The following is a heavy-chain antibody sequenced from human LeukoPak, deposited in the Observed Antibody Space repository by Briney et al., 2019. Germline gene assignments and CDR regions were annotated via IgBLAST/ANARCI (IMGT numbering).Heavy chain of an antibody. CDR3: AKGLLASITSGGFDI. D-gene: IGHD1-14*01. CDR2: ISSSGGST. Sequence: GESLRLSCAASGFTFSNYGMSWVRQAPGKGLEWVSGISSSGGSTYPADSVKGRFTISRDSSKNTLYLQMNSLRAEDTALYYCAKGLLASITSGGFDIWGQGTMVTVSS. V-gene: IGHV3-23*01. J-gene: IGHJ3*02. CDR1: GFTFSNYG.